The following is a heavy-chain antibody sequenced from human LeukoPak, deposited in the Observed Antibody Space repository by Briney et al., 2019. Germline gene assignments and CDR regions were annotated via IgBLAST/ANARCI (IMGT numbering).Heavy chain of an antibody. V-gene: IGHV3-53*01. CDR2: IYSGDST. J-gene: IGHJ4*02. CDR3: ARGPKYSYFNY. Sequence: GGSLRLSCAASRFTVSSNYMSWVRQAPGKGLEWVSVIYSGDSTYYADSVKGRFTISRDNSKNTLYLQMNSLRAEDTAVYYCARGPKYSYFNYWGQGTLVTVSS. D-gene: IGHD5-18*01. CDR1: RFTVSSNY.